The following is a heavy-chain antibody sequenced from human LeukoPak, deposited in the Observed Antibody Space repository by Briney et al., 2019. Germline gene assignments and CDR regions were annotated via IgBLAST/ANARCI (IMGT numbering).Heavy chain of an antibody. V-gene: IGHV3-48*01. Sequence: GGSLRLSCAASGFTFSSYNMNWVRKAPGKGLEWVSSISYTSRARYYAAFVKGRFTISRDNFKDSLYLQMGSLRAEDSAVYYCARAYCSSTSCFGWGQGTLVTVSS. D-gene: IGHD2-2*01. CDR2: ISYTSRAR. CDR1: GFTFSSYN. J-gene: IGHJ4*02. CDR3: ARAYCSSTSCFG.